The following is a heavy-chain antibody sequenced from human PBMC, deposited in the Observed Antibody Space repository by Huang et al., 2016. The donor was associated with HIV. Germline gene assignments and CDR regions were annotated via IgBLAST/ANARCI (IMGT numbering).Heavy chain of an antibody. CDR3: ARDVRSMQGGLFDY. J-gene: IGHJ4*02. CDR2: ISGYNGNT. CDR1: GYTFRTYG. V-gene: IGHV1-18*04. D-gene: IGHD3-16*01. Sequence: QVQLVQSGAEVKKPGASVKVSCKASGYTFRTYGISWVRQAPGQGLEWGGWISGYNGNTNYVQKRQGRLTMTTDTSTRTADMELRSLRSDDTAVYYCARDVRSMQGGLFDYWGQGTLVTVSS.